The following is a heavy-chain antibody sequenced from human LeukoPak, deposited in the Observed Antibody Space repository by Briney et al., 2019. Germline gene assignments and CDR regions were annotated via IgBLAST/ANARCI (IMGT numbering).Heavy chain of an antibody. CDR3: ARGPYYGRY. CDR2: IYYSGST. Sequence: SETLSLTCTVSGGSISSYYWSWIRQPPGKGLEWIGYIYYSGSTNYNPSLKSRVTISVDTSKNQFSLKLSSVTAADTAVYYCARGPYYGRYWGQGTLVTVSS. CDR1: GGSISSYY. D-gene: IGHD3-10*01. J-gene: IGHJ4*02. V-gene: IGHV4-59*12.